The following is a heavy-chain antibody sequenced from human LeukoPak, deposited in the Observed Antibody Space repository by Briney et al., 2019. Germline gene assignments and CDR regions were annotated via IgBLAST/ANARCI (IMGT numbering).Heavy chain of an antibody. Sequence: PSETLSLTCAVYGGSFSGYYWSWIRQPPGKGLEWIGEINHSGSTNYNPSLKSRVTISVDTSKNQFSLKLSSVTAADTAVHYCARGPIGIVVVPAAVYFDYWGQGTLVTVSS. CDR3: ARGPIGIVVVPAAVYFDY. D-gene: IGHD2-2*01. J-gene: IGHJ4*02. CDR2: INHSGST. V-gene: IGHV4-34*01. CDR1: GGSFSGYY.